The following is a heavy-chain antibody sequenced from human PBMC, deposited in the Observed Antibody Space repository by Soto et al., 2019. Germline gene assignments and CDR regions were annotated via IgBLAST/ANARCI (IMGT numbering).Heavy chain of an antibody. CDR1: GVTFSSYA. Sequence: SVKVSCKASGVTFSSYAISWVRQAPGQGLEWMGGIIPIFGTANYAQKFQGRVTITADKSTSTAYMELSSLRSEDTAVYYCARDEAVVTPRYYGMDVWGQGTTVTVSS. J-gene: IGHJ6*02. CDR3: ARDEAVVTPRYYGMDV. CDR2: IIPIFGTA. V-gene: IGHV1-69*06. D-gene: IGHD2-21*02.